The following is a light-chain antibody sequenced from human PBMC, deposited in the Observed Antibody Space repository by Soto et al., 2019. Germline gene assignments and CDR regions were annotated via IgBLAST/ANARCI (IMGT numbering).Light chain of an antibody. CDR3: QQYNNWPWT. V-gene: IGKV3-15*01. CDR1: QTVRSS. CDR2: SAS. J-gene: IGKJ1*01. Sequence: EIVLTQSPATLSLSPGERATLSCRASQTVRSSSLAWYQQKPGQAPRLLIYSASARATGFPARFSGSGSGTDFTLTISSLQSEDFAVYYCQQYNNWPWTFGQGTKVDIK.